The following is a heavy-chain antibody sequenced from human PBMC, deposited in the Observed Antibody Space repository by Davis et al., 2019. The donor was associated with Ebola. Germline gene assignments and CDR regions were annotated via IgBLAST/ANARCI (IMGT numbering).Heavy chain of an antibody. Sequence: ASVKVSCKASGYTFTSYAMHWVRQAPGQRLEWMRWINAGNGNTKYSQKFQGRVTITRDTSASTAYMELSSLRSDDTAVYDCARGTEDIVATLYYYYGMDVWGQGTTVTVSS. CDR1: GYTFTSYA. D-gene: IGHD5-12*01. V-gene: IGHV1-3*01. CDR3: ARGTEDIVATLYYYYGMDV. CDR2: INAGNGNT. J-gene: IGHJ6*02.